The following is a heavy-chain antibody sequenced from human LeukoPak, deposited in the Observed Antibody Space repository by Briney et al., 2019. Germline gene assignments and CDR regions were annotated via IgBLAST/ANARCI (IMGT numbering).Heavy chain of an antibody. J-gene: IGHJ4*02. CDR1: GYTLTELS. CDR2: INPSGGST. V-gene: IGHV1-46*01. CDR3: ARDSVGAGGY. Sequence: ASVKVSCKVSGYTLTELSMHWVRQAPGQGLEWMGIINPSGGSTSYAQKFQGRVTMTRDMSTSTVYMELSSLRSEDTAVYYCARDSVGAGGYWGQGTLVTVSS. D-gene: IGHD1-26*01.